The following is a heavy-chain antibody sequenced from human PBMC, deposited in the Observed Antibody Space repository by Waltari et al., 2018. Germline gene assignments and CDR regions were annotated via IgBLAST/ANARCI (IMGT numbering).Heavy chain of an antibody. V-gene: IGHV4-39*01. D-gene: IGHD3-10*01. CDR3: ARQGGSGRSFDY. CDR2: FSYSGST. J-gene: IGHJ4*02. Sequence: QLQLQESGPGLVKPSETLSLNCTVSGGSISSGSYNWGWIRQPPGKGLEWIGIFSYSGSTYYNPSLKSRVTISVDTSKNQFSLKLSSVTAADTAVYYCARQGGSGRSFDYWGQGTLVTVSS. CDR1: GGSISSGSYN.